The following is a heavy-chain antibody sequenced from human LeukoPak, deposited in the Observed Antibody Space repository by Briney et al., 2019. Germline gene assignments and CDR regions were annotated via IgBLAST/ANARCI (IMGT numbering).Heavy chain of an antibody. V-gene: IGHV1-69*06. CDR2: IIPIFGTA. Sequence: ASAKVSCKDSGGTFSSYAISWVRQAPGQGLEWMGGIIPIFGTANYAQKFQGRVTITADKSTSTAYMELSSLRSEDTAVYYCARGANYGSTFWGQGTLVTVSS. CDR3: ARGANYGSTF. CDR1: GGTFSSYA. J-gene: IGHJ4*02. D-gene: IGHD3-10*01.